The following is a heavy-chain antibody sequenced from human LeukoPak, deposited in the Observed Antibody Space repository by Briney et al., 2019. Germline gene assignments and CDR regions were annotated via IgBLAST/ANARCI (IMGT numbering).Heavy chain of an antibody. Sequence: ASVKVSCKASGYSFTSYGITWVRQAPGQGLEWMGWISAYNGNTNYAQLLQGRVTMTTDTSTSTAYMELRSLRSDDTAVYYCARDQNDYGLFDYWGQGTLVTVSS. V-gene: IGHV1-18*01. CDR1: GYSFTSYG. CDR2: ISAYNGNT. CDR3: ARDQNDYGLFDY. D-gene: IGHD4-17*01. J-gene: IGHJ4*02.